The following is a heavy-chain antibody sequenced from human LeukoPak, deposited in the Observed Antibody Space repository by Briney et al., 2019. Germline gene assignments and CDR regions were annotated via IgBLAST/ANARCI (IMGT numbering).Heavy chain of an antibody. D-gene: IGHD4-17*01. V-gene: IGHV3-23*01. Sequence: GGSLRLSCAASGFTFSSYAMSWVRQAPGKGLGWVSAISGSGGSTYYADSVKGRFTISRDNSKNTLYLQMNSLRAEDTAVNYCAKDSIRSVTTFDYWGQGTLVTVSS. J-gene: IGHJ4*02. CDR2: ISGSGGST. CDR3: AKDSIRSVTTFDY. CDR1: GFTFSSYA.